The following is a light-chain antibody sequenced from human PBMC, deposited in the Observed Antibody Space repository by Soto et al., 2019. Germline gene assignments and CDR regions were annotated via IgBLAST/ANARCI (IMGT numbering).Light chain of an antibody. V-gene: IGKV1-39*01. CDR2: AAS. CDR1: ESIGTY. J-gene: IGKJ1*01. CDR3: QQTYGTLTWT. Sequence: IRMTQSPSSLSASTGDRVTITCRASESIGTYLNWYQQKQGKAPKVLIYAASTLQSGVPSRFSSSGSGTDFTLTISSLQREDFAIYYCQQTYGTLTWTFGQGTKV.